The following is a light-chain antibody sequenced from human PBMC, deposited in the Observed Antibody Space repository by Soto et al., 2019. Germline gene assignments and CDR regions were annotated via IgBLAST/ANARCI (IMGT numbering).Light chain of an antibody. CDR1: QSVGTK. J-gene: IGKJ1*01. CDR2: GAS. V-gene: IGKV3-15*01. Sequence: EIVMTQSPATLSVSPGERATLSCRASQSVGTKLAWYQQKPGQAPRLLIYGASTRATGIPARFGGSGSGTEFTLTISSLQSEDFAVYYCHQYNKWPPGTFGQGTKVEIK. CDR3: HQYNKWPPGT.